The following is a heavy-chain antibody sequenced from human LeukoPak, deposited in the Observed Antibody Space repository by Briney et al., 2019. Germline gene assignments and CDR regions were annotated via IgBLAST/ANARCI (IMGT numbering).Heavy chain of an antibody. CDR1: GFTFSSYA. D-gene: IGHD3-3*01. CDR3: AKGFGSRESYFDY. V-gene: IGHV3-23*01. Sequence: TGGSLRLSCAASGFTFSSYAMSWVRQAPGKGLEWVSAISGSGGSTYYADSVKGRFTISRDNSKNTLYLQMNSLRAEDTAVYYCAKGFGSRESYFDYWGQGTLVTVSS. J-gene: IGHJ4*02. CDR2: ISGSGGST.